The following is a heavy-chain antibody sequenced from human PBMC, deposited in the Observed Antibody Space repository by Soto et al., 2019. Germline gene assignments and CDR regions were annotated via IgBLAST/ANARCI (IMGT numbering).Heavy chain of an antibody. CDR2: ISSSTNYI. Sequence: GGSLRLSCAASGFSFTRYSMNWVRQAPGKGLEWVSSISSSTNYIYYGDSMKGRFTISRDNAKNSLYLEMNSLRAEDTAVYYCARESEDLTSNFDYWGQGTLVTVSS. V-gene: IGHV3-21*06. CDR3: ARESEDLTSNFDY. J-gene: IGHJ4*02. CDR1: GFSFTRYS.